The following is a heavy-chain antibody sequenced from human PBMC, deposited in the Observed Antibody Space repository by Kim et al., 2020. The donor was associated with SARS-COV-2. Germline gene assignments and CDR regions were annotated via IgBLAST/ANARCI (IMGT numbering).Heavy chain of an antibody. CDR1: GLTVSSNH. D-gene: IGHD2-21*01. CDR2: IFRGGTT. CDR3: ARDPVADGYSFFDY. Sequence: WGSLRLSCAVSGLTVSSNHMTWIRQAPGRGLEWVSVIFRGGTTYYAPSVEGRFTISRDYYKNTLSLQMDSLRAEDTATYYCARDPVADGYSFFDYWGQGTVVTVSS. J-gene: IGHJ4*02. V-gene: IGHV3-53*01.